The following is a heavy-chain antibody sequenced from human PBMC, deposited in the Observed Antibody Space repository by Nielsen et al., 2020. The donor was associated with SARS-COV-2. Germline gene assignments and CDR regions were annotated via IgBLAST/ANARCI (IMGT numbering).Heavy chain of an antibody. CDR2: IYHSGST. CDR3: ARIITIFGVVIALDY. Sequence: SETLSLTCAVYGRSFSGYYWSWIRQPPGKGLEWIGEIYHSGSTNYNPSLKSRVTISVDKSKNQFSLKLSSVTAADTAVYYCARIITIFGVVIALDYWGQGTLVTVSS. CDR1: GRSFSGYY. D-gene: IGHD3-3*01. V-gene: IGHV4-34*01. J-gene: IGHJ4*02.